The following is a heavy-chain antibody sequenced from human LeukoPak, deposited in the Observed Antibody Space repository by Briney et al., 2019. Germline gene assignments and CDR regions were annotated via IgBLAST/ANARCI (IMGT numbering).Heavy chain of an antibody. CDR2: IKDYNCNT. CDR1: GYTFTIYG. V-gene: IGHV1-18*01. J-gene: IGHJ1*01. Sequence: GASVTGSFTASGYTFTIYGISWVGQAPGQGRAWMGWIKDYNCNTNYAHKLQGRVTMTTDTPTSTAYMELRSLRSDDTAVYYCASVVQSWELPGITDWGQGTLVTVSS. CDR3: ASVVQSWELPGITD. D-gene: IGHD1-26*01.